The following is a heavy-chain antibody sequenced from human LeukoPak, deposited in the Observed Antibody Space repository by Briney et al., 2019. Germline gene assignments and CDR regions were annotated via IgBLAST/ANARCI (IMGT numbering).Heavy chain of an antibody. CDR2: ISGSGSST. CDR3: ARDDSLAYCGGDCYAPGFDY. CDR1: GFTFSTYA. V-gene: IGHV3-23*01. D-gene: IGHD2-21*02. Sequence: GGSLRLSCAASGFTFSTYAMSWVRQAPGKGLEWASGISGSGSSTFDADSVKGRFTISRDNSKNTLYLQMNSLRAEDTAVYYCARDDSLAYCGGDCYAPGFDYWGQGTLVTVSS. J-gene: IGHJ4*02.